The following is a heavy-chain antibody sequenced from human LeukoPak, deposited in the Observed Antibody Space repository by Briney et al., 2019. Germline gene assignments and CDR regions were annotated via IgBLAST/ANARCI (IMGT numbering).Heavy chain of an antibody. V-gene: IGHV4-59*01. Sequence: SETLSLTCTVSGGSISSYYWSWIRQPPGKGLEWIGYIYYSGSTNYNPSLKSRVTISVDTSKNQFSLKLSSVTAADTAVYYCARYPGDNYVWGSYREAFYFDYWGQGTLVTVSS. CDR2: IYYSGST. CDR3: ARYPGDNYVWGSYREAFYFDY. D-gene: IGHD3-16*02. J-gene: IGHJ4*02. CDR1: GGSISSYY.